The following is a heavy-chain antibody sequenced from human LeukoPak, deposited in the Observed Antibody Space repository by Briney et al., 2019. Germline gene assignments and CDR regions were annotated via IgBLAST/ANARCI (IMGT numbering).Heavy chain of an antibody. Sequence: GGSLRLSCAASGFTFGDYGMHWVRQTPGKGREWVAVIWHDGSNKYYVDSVRGRFTISRDNFKNTVSLQMNSLRAEATAISYCARQGIGSYFLDFWGQGTLVTVSS. J-gene: IGHJ4*02. D-gene: IGHD1-26*01. CDR2: IWHDGSNK. V-gene: IGHV3-33*01. CDR1: GFTFGDYG. CDR3: ARQGIGSYFLDF.